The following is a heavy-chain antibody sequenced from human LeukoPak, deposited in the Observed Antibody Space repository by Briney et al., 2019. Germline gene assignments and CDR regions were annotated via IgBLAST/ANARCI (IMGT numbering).Heavy chain of an antibody. CDR3: ASTSWELPDY. J-gene: IGHJ4*02. CDR2: IKQDGSEK. CDR1: GITFSSHW. D-gene: IGHD1-26*01. Sequence: GGSLRLSCAASGITFSSHWMTWVRQAAGKGLEWVANIKQDGSEKYYVDSVKGRFTISRDNAKNSLYLQMNSLRAEDTAVYYCASTSWELPDYWGQGTLVTVSS. V-gene: IGHV3-7*01.